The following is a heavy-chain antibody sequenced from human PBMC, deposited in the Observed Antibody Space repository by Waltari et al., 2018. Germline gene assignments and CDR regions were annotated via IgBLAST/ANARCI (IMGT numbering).Heavy chain of an antibody. Sequence: EVQLVQSGAEGKEPGATVKISCKASGYTFTYYYIPWVQQAPGKGLEWMGLVDPEDGETIYAEKFQGRVTITADTSTDTAYMELSSLRSEDTAVYYCATVGDFIVPAVEYFQHWGQGTLVTVSS. V-gene: IGHV1-69-2*01. CDR1: GYTFTYYY. CDR2: VDPEDGET. CDR3: ATVGDFIVPAVEYFQH. D-gene: IGHD2-2*01. J-gene: IGHJ1*01.